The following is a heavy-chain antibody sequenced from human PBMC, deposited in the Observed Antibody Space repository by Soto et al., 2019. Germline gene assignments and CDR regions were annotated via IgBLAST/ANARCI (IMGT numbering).Heavy chain of an antibody. CDR3: ARESHPFKTAMVLS. V-gene: IGHV1-69*04. J-gene: IGHJ4*02. D-gene: IGHD5-18*01. CDR2: IIPILGIA. Sequence: SVKVSCTASGGTFGSYTISWVRQAPGQGLEWMGRIIPILGIANYAQKFQGRVTITADKSTSTAYMELSSLRSEDTAVYYCARESHPFKTAMVLSWGQGTLVTVSS. CDR1: GGTFGSYT.